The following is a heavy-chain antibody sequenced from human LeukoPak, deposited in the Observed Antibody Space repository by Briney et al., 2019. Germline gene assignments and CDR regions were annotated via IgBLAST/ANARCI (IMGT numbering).Heavy chain of an antibody. V-gene: IGHV3-74*01. CDR3: ARGDLYYYGSGSYLYGMDV. Sequence: GRSLRLSCAASGFTFSSYWMHWVRQAPGKGLVWVSRINSDGSSTSYADSVKGRFTISRDNAKNTLYLQMNSLRAEDTAVYYCARGDLYYYGSGSYLYGMDVWGKGTTVTVSS. CDR2: INSDGSST. J-gene: IGHJ6*04. CDR1: GFTFSSYW. D-gene: IGHD3-10*01.